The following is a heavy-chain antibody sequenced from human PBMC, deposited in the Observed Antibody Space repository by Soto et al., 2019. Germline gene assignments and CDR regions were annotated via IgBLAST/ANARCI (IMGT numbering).Heavy chain of an antibody. D-gene: IGHD3-3*01. CDR1: GYSISLGYY. Sequence: PSETLSLPCAVSGYSISLGYYWGWSRQPPGKGLERIGTIYHGGNTYYNPSIKSRVSISLDTSKNHLSLELTSVTAEDTALYYCAGVGVVIPHLNWFDPWGQGTLVTVSS. V-gene: IGHV4-38-2*01. CDR2: IYHGGNT. CDR3: AGVGVVIPHLNWFDP. J-gene: IGHJ5*02.